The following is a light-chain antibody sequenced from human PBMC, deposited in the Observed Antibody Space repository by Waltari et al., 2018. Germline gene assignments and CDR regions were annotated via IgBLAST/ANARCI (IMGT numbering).Light chain of an antibody. CDR1: AFPKKH. Sequence: SYELPQPPSVSVSPVQAARTTCPGDAFPKKHAYRYQQKSGQAPVLVIYEDIQRPTGIPGRFSGSSSGTTATLTISGAHVDDEADYYCYSTDFSGHDRVFGGGTKLTIL. J-gene: IGLJ3*02. V-gene: IGLV3-10*01. CDR2: EDI. CDR3: YSTDFSGHDRV.